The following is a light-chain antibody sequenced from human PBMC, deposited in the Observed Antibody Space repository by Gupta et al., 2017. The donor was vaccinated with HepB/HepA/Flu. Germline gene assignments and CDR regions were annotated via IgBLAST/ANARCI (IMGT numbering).Light chain of an antibody. CDR2: GAS. V-gene: IGKV3-20*01. CDR1: QSVCSGN. J-gene: IGKJ2*04. CDR3: QQYGASPPGS. Sequence: ETVLTPSPRTLSLSPREGATLSCRARQSVCSGNLAWYQQKPGQAPRLVIYGASSRAGGSPDRFSGSGSGTDVTLTISRREREDFGVYYCQQYGASPPGSFGQGTRLDI.